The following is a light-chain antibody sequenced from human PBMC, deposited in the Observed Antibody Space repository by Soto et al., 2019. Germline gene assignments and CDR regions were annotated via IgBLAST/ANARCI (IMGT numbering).Light chain of an antibody. J-gene: IGKJ4*01. CDR2: WAS. CDR3: QQYFTTPLT. V-gene: IGKV4-1*01. Sequence: IMMTQSPESLTLSLGERATICCKSNLSLLFNARDYLAWYQQKSGRPPKLLLYWASKRESGIPDRFVGSGSGTSFTLTINPLQSEDVAVYYCQQYFTTPLTFGGGTRLEIK. CDR1: LSLLFNARDY.